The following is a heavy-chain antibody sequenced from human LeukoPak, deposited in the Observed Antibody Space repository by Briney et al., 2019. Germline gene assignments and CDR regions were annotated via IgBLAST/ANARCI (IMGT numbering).Heavy chain of an antibody. CDR1: GFTFDDYA. J-gene: IGHJ6*02. D-gene: IGHD2-15*01. Sequence: GGSLRLSCAASGFTFDDYAMHWVRQAPGKGLEWVSGISWNSGSIGYADSVKGRFTISRDNAKNSLYLQMNSLRAEDTAVYYCAKHAASLYCSGDSCYTYGMDVWGQGTTVTVSS. CDR3: AKHAASLYCSGDSCYTYGMDV. V-gene: IGHV3-9*01. CDR2: ISWNSGSI.